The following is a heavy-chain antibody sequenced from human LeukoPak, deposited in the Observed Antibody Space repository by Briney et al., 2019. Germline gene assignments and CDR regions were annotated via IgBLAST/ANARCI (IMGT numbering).Heavy chain of an antibody. Sequence: ASVKVSCKASVYTFTRSGISWVRQAPRQGLEWMGWIRAYNGNTKYAKKLQSRVTMTADTSTSTVYMELRSLRPDDTVVYYCARESLQRQNYYGSGSYHGAYYYGMDVWGQGTTVTVSS. CDR2: IRAYNGNT. D-gene: IGHD3-10*01. V-gene: IGHV1-18*01. J-gene: IGHJ6*02. CDR1: VYTFTRSG. CDR3: ARESLQRQNYYGSGSYHGAYYYGMDV.